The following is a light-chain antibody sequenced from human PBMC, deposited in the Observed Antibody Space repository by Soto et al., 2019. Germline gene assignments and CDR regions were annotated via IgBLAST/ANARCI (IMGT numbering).Light chain of an antibody. J-gene: IGKJ4*01. CDR3: KPRSNWTLP. CDR1: QSVSSY. CDR2: DES. V-gene: IGKV3-11*01. Sequence: EILLTQSPGTLSLSPGERATPSCMAIQSVSSYLAWYQQKPGQAPRLLIYDESNTATGIPDRFSGSGSGTDFTLTIRSIEPEDFAVYYCKPRSNWTLPFGGLPKVDIK.